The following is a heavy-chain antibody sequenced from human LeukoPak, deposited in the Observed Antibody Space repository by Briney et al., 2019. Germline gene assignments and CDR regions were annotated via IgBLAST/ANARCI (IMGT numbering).Heavy chain of an antibody. CDR2: IYPGDSDT. D-gene: IGHD2-8*01. Sequence: GESLKISXKGSGYSFTSYWIGWVRQMPGKGLEWVGIIYPGDSDTIYSPSFQGQVTISADKSISTAYLQWSSLKASDTAMYYCARLQYCPNGVCYPAGAFDIWGQGTMVTVSS. V-gene: IGHV5-51*01. J-gene: IGHJ3*02. CDR1: GYSFTSYW. CDR3: ARLQYCPNGVCYPAGAFDI.